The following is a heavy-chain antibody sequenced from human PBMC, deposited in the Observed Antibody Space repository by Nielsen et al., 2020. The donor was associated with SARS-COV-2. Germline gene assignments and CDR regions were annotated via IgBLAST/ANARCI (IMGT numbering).Heavy chain of an antibody. D-gene: IGHD2-15*01. Sequence: GESLKISCAASGFSFSDYGMNWVRQAPGKGLEWVSSIRTRSRTMYYADSVKGRFTISRDNGKNSLYLQMNSLRSEDTALYYCTRGFYSQSDYWGQGTLVTVSS. CDR3: TRGFYSQSDY. CDR1: GFSFSDYG. V-gene: IGHV3-21*01. J-gene: IGHJ4*02. CDR2: IRTRSRTM.